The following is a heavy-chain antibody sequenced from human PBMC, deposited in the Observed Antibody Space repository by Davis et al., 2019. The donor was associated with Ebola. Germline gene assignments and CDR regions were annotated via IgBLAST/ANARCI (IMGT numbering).Heavy chain of an antibody. CDR3: ARDLYLGSWNYYGMDV. D-gene: IGHD2-2*02. Sequence: GGSLRLSCAASGFTFSSYAMSWVRQAPGKGLEWVSYISSSGSTIYYADSVKGRFTISRDNAKNSLYLQMNSLRAEDTAVYYCARDLYLGSWNYYGMDVWGQGTTVTVSS. J-gene: IGHJ6*02. V-gene: IGHV3-48*04. CDR1: GFTFSSYA. CDR2: ISSSGSTI.